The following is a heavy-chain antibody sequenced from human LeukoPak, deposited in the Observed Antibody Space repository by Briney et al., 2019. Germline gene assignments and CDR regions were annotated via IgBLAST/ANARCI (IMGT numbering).Heavy chain of an antibody. J-gene: IGHJ4*02. V-gene: IGHV3-21*01. CDR2: ISSSSSYI. CDR3: ARVGWELAYFDY. CDR1: GFTFSSYS. D-gene: IGHD1-26*01. Sequence: GGSLRLSCAASGFTFSSYSMNWVRQAPGKGLEWVSSISSSSSYIYYVDSGKGRFTISRDNAKNSLYLQMNSLRAEDTAVYYCARVGWELAYFDYWGQGTLVTVSS.